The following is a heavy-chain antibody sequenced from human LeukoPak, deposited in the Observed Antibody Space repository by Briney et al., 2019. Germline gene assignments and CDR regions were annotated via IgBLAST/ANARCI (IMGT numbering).Heavy chain of an antibody. CDR1: GFTFSSYG. CDR3: ANGEVYYYDSSGYYSGNY. D-gene: IGHD3-22*01. CDR2: IRYDGSNK. V-gene: IGHV3-30*02. J-gene: IGHJ4*02. Sequence: GGSLRLSCAASGFTFSSYGMHWVRQAPGKGLEWAAFIRYDGSNKYYADSVKGRFTISRDNSKNTLYLQMNSLRAEDTAVYYCANGEVYYYDSSGYYSGNYWGQGTLVTVSS.